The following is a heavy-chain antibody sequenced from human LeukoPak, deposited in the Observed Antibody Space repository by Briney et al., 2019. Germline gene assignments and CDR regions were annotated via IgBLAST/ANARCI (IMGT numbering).Heavy chain of an antibody. V-gene: IGHV1-24*01. D-gene: IGHD3-22*01. Sequence: GASVKVSCKVSGYTLTELSMHWVRQAPGKGLEWMRGFDPEDGETIYAQKFQGRVTMTEDTSTDTAYMELSSLRSEDTAVYYCATQGFNYYDSSGYPLHFDYWGQGTLVTVSS. CDR2: FDPEDGET. CDR1: GYTLTELS. CDR3: ATQGFNYYDSSGYPLHFDY. J-gene: IGHJ4*02.